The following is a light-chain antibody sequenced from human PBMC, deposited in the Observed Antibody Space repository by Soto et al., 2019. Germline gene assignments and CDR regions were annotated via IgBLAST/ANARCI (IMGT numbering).Light chain of an antibody. Sequence: DIQMTQSPSTLSTSVGDRVTITCRASQIVSSRLAWYQQKPGKAPKLLIYDASSLKIGVPSRFSGSGSGTDFTLTISSLHPDDFATYYCQQYNSYSRMFGQGTKVDIK. J-gene: IGKJ1*01. CDR2: DAS. CDR1: QIVSSR. V-gene: IGKV1-5*01. CDR3: QQYNSYSRM.